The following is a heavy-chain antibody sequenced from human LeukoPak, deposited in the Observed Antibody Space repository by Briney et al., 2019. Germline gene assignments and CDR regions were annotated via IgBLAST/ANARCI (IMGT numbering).Heavy chain of an antibody. D-gene: IGHD3-22*01. Sequence: GGSLRLSCAASGFTFSSYAMSWVRQAPGKGLEWVSAISGSGGSTYYADSVKGRFTISRDNSKNTLYLQMNSLRAEDTAVYYCAKEGYYYDSSGYSTCAEYFQHWGQGTLVTVSS. J-gene: IGHJ1*01. CDR2: ISGSGGST. CDR3: AKEGYYYDSSGYSTCAEYFQH. V-gene: IGHV3-23*01. CDR1: GFTFSSYA.